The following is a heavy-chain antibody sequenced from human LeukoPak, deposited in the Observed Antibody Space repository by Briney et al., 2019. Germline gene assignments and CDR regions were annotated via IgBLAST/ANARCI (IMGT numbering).Heavy chain of an antibody. CDR1: GFTFSSYE. CDR3: ARDRAAHDSSGYYPRDYYYMDV. CDR2: ISSSGSTI. D-gene: IGHD3-22*01. Sequence: PGGSLRLSCAASGFTFSSYEMNWVRQAPGKGLEWVSYISSSGSTIYYADSVKGRFTISRDNAKNSLYLQMNSLRAEDTAVYYCARDRAAHDSSGYYPRDYYYMDVWGKGTTVTVSS. V-gene: IGHV3-48*03. J-gene: IGHJ6*03.